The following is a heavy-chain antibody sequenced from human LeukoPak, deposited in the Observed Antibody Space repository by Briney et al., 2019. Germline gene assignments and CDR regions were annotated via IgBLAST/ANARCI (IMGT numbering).Heavy chain of an antibody. CDR3: ARGRATGNLDY. J-gene: IGHJ4*02. Sequence: SETLSLTCAVYGGSFSGYYWSWIRQPPGKGLEWIGEINHSGSTNYNPSLKSRVTISVDTSKNQFSLKLSSVTAADTAVYYCARGRATGNLDYWGQGTLVTVSS. D-gene: IGHD5-12*01. V-gene: IGHV4-34*01. CDR2: INHSGST. CDR1: GGSFSGYY.